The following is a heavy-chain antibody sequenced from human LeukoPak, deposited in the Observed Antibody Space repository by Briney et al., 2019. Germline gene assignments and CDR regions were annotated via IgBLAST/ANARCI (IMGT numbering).Heavy chain of an antibody. Sequence: PGGSLRLSCAASGFTFSTYSMNWVRQAPGKGLEWVSSISSSSSYIYYADSVKGRFTISRDNAKNSLYLQMNSLRAEDTAVYYCARDYYDSSGYAYLDYWGQGTLVTVSS. CDR3: ARDYYDSSGYAYLDY. V-gene: IGHV3-21*01. J-gene: IGHJ4*02. CDR1: GFTFSTYS. CDR2: ISSSSSYI. D-gene: IGHD3-22*01.